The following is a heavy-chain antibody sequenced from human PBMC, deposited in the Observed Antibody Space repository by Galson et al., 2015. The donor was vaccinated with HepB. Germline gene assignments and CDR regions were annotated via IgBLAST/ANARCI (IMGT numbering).Heavy chain of an antibody. Sequence: SLRLSCAASGFTFSSYAMHWVRQAPGKGLEWVAVISYDGSNKYYADSVKGRFTISRDNSKNTLYLQMNSLRAEDTAVYYCARDRGGARCGYFDYWGQGTLCTVSS. CDR1: GFTFSSYA. CDR2: ISYDGSNK. V-gene: IGHV3-30-3*01. J-gene: IGHJ4*02. CDR3: ARDRGGARCGYFDY. D-gene: IGHD3-16*01.